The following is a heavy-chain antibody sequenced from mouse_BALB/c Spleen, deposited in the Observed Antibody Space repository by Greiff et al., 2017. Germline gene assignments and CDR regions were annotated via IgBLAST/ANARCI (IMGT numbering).Heavy chain of an antibody. J-gene: IGHJ4*01. V-gene: IGHV5-6*01. CDR3: ARRRVVAPYYAMDY. Sequence: VQLQQSGGDLVKPGGSLKLSCAASGFTFSSYGMSWVRQTPDKRLEWVATISSGGSYTYYPDRVKGRFTIARDNAKNTLYLQMSSLKSEDTAMYYCARRRVVAPYYAMDYWGQGTSVTVSS. CDR1: GFTFSSYG. CDR2: ISSGGSYT. D-gene: IGHD1-1*01.